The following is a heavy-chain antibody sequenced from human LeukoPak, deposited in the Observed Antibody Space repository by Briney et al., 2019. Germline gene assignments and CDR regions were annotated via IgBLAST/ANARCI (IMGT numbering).Heavy chain of an antibody. CDR3: AKDRFWDYSSSHRGFWDY. D-gene: IGHD6-6*01. J-gene: IGHJ4*02. CDR2: ISGSGGST. Sequence: GGSLRLSCAASGFTFSSYAMSWVRQAPGKGLEWVSAISGSGGSTYYADSVKGRFTISRDNSKNTLYLQMNSLRAEDTAVYYCAKDRFWDYSSSHRGFWDYWGQGTLVTVSS. CDR1: GFTFSSYA. V-gene: IGHV3-23*01.